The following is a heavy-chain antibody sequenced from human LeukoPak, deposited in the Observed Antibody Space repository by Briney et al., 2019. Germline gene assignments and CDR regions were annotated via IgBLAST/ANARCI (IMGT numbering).Heavy chain of an antibody. CDR2: IYTSGST. J-gene: IGHJ4*02. V-gene: IGHV4-4*07. Sequence: TSETLSLTCTVSGGSISSYYWSWIRQPAGKGLEWIGRIYTSGSTNYNPSLKSRVTMSVDTSKNQFFLKLSSVTAADTAVYYCARDLYVWGSYHNDYWGQGTLVTVSS. D-gene: IGHD3-16*01. CDR3: ARDLYVWGSYHNDY. CDR1: GGSISSYY.